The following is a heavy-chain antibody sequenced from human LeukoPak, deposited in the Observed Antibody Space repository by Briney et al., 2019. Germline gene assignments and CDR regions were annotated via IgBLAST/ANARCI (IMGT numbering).Heavy chain of an antibody. Sequence: KASETLSLTCTVSGGSISSSSYYWGWIRQPPGKGLEWIGSIYYSGSTYYNPSLKSRVTISVDTSKNQFSLKLSSVTAADTAVYYCARHLPGIAAAAVDYWGQGTLVTVSS. D-gene: IGHD6-13*01. CDR2: IYYSGST. J-gene: IGHJ4*02. V-gene: IGHV4-39*01. CDR1: GGSISSSSYY. CDR3: ARHLPGIAAAAVDY.